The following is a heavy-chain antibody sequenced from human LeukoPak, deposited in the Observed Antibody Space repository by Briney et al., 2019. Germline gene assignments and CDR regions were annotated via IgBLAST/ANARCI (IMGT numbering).Heavy chain of an antibody. CDR2: ISYDGSNK. CDR1: GFTFSSYA. D-gene: IGHD3-10*01. J-gene: IGHJ6*02. Sequence: GGSLGLSCAASGFTFSSYAMHWVRQAPGKGLEWVAVISYDGSNKYYADSVKGRFTISRDNSKNTLYLQMNSLRAEDTAVYYCARDSARYGYGMDVWGQGTTVTVSS. CDR3: ARDSARYGYGMDV. V-gene: IGHV3-30-3*01.